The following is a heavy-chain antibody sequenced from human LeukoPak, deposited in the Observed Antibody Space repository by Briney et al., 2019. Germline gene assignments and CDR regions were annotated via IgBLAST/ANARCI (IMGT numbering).Heavy chain of an antibody. J-gene: IGHJ6*02. Sequence: ASVTVSCTGSGYTFTNYAVHWVRQAPGQRLEWLGWINPGNGDTKYSQNFQGRVTVTSDTSAATAYVELNSLTSEDTAVYYCARERWHCRVNCYSVYYYALDVWGQGTTVTVSS. CDR1: GYTFTNYA. CDR3: ARERWHCRVNCYSVYYYALDV. CDR2: INPGNGDT. D-gene: IGHD2-15*01. V-gene: IGHV1-3*01.